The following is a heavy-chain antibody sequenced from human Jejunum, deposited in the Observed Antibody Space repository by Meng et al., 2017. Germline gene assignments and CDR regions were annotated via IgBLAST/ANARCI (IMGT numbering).Heavy chain of an antibody. J-gene: IGHJ4*02. CDR2: IHHSGIT. CDR1: GDSVTSGSYH. D-gene: IGHD6-6*01. CDR3: ATIQSSPHFFNY. V-gene: IGHV4-30-4*01. Sequence: QVQLQESGPGLVKPSQTQSLACTVSGDSVTSGSYHWSWIRQPPGKGLEWIGYIHHSGITYYNPSLRSRLLISIDTSKRQLSLTLNSVTAADTALYYCATIQSSPHFFNYWGQGTLVTVSS.